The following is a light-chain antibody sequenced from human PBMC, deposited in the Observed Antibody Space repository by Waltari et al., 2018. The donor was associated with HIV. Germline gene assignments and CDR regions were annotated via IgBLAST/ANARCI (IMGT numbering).Light chain of an antibody. CDR1: SGDVGCFDF. V-gene: IGLV2-14*03. Sequence: QSALTQPASVSGSPGQSITISCTGTSGDVGCFDFVSWYQQFPGTAPKVIISGVTNRHSGVSRRFSGSKSGNTASLTISGLQGDDEAYYYCASYTHRSTLVFGGGTKLTVL. CDR2: GVT. CDR3: ASYTHRSTLV. J-gene: IGLJ3*02.